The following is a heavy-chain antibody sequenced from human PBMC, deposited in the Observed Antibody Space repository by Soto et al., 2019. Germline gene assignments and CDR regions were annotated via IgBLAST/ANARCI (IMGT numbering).Heavy chain of an antibody. V-gene: IGHV3-23*01. Sequence: WGSLRLSCAASGFTFSSYAMSWVRQAPGKGLEWVSAISGSGYSTYYADSVKGRFTISRDNSKNTLYLQMNSLRAEDTAVYYCARSYYDILTGYYHPELYYGMDVWGQGTTVTVSS. D-gene: IGHD3-9*01. CDR1: GFTFSSYA. CDR3: ARSYYDILTGYYHPELYYGMDV. CDR2: ISGSGYST. J-gene: IGHJ6*02.